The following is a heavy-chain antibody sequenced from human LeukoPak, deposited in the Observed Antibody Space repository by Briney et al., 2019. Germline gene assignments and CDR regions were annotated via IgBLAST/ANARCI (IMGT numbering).Heavy chain of an antibody. CDR3: ARDGGYCTNGICYLFDY. V-gene: IGHV3-30-3*01. CDR1: GLTFNTYA. J-gene: IGHJ4*02. Sequence: GRSLRLSCAASGLTFNTYAMHWVRQTPGKGLEWVALVSYDGSTENYADSVKSRFTISRGNSKNTVYLQMNCLREEDTAVYYCARDGGYCTNGICYLFDYWAREPGSPSPQ. D-gene: IGHD2-8*01. CDR2: VSYDGSTE.